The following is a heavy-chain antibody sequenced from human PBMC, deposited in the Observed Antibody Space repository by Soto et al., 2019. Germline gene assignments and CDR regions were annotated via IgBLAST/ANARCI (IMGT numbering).Heavy chain of an antibody. CDR3: ARGYGGYGFDY. V-gene: IGHV4-59*01. Sequence: SETLSLTCTVSGGSISSYYWSSIRQPPGKGLEWIGYIYYSGSTNYNPSLKSRVTISVDTSKNQFSLKLSSVTAADTAVYYCARGYGGYGFDYWGQGTLVTVSS. D-gene: IGHD5-12*01. CDR2: IYYSGST. J-gene: IGHJ4*02. CDR1: GGSISSYY.